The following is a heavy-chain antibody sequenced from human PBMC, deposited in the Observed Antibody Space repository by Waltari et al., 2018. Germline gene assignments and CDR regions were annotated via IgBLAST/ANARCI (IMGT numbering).Heavy chain of an antibody. V-gene: IGHV3-74*01. CDR3: ARAGYYRFDY. J-gene: IGHJ4*02. CDR2: INSDGSTT. Sequence: EVQLVESGGGLVQPGGSLRVSWDGSGFTFSNSWVHWVRQAQGKGLGWLSRINSDGSTTNYADSVKGRFTISRDNAKNTLYLEMNSLRAEDTAVYYCARAGYYRFDYWGQGTLVTVSS. CDR1: GFTFSNSW. D-gene: IGHD3-22*01.